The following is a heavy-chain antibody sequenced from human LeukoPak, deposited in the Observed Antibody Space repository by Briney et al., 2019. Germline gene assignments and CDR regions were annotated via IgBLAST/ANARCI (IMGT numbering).Heavy chain of an antibody. CDR1: GSTVSSNY. D-gene: IGHD5-18*01. V-gene: IGHV3-30*18. Sequence: GGSLRLSCAASGSTVSSNYMSWVRQAPGKGLEWVAVISYDGSNKYYADSVKGRFTISRDNSKNTLYLQMNSLRAEDTAVYYCAKSHGYSYGFDYWGQGTLVTVSS. J-gene: IGHJ4*02. CDR2: ISYDGSNK. CDR3: AKSHGYSYGFDY.